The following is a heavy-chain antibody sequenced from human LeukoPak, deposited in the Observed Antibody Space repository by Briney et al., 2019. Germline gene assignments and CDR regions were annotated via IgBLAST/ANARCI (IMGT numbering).Heavy chain of an antibody. J-gene: IGHJ6*02. Sequence: PSETLSLTCAVYGGSFSGYYWSWIRQPPGKGLEWMGEINHSGSTNYNPSLKSRVTISVDTSKNQFSLKLSSVTAADTAVYYCARAWGDILTGYYQYYYYGMDVWGQGTTVTVSS. V-gene: IGHV4-34*01. CDR3: ARAWGDILTGYYQYYYYGMDV. D-gene: IGHD3-9*01. CDR1: GGSFSGYY. CDR2: INHSGST.